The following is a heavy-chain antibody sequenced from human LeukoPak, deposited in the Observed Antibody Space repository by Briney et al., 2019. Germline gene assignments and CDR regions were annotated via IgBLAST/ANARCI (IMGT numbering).Heavy chain of an antibody. J-gene: IGHJ4*02. V-gene: IGHV3-30*18. Sequence: GRSLRLSCAASGFTFSSYGMHWVRQAPGKGLEWVAVISYDGSNKYYADSVKGRFTISRDNSKNTLYLQMNSLRAEDTAVYYCAKGPDSSGLGGWGEAPEDYWGQGTLVTVSS. CDR2: ISYDGSNK. CDR1: GFTFSSYG. CDR3: AKGPDSSGLGGWGEAPEDY. D-gene: IGHD3-22*01.